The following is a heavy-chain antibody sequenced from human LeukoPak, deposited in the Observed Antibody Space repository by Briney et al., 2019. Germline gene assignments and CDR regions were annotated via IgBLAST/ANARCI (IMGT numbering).Heavy chain of an antibody. V-gene: IGHV3-53*01. CDR2: IYSGGST. CDR3: ARDLYYYDSSGYYN. D-gene: IGHD3-22*01. Sequence: PGGSLRLSCAASGFTVSSNYMSWVRQAPGKGLEWVSVIYSGGSTYYADSVKGRFTISRDNSKNTLYLQMNSLRAEDTAVYYCARDLYYYDSSGYYNWGQGTLVTVSS. J-gene: IGHJ4*02. CDR1: GFTVSSNY.